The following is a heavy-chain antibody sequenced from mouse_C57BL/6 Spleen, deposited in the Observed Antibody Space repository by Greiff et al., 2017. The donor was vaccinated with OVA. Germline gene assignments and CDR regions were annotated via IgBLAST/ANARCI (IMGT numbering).Heavy chain of an antibody. V-gene: IGHV1-15*01. CDR3: TGGVNWDAMDY. CDR2: IDPETGGT. J-gene: IGHJ4*01. D-gene: IGHD4-1*01. CDR1: GYTFTDYE. Sequence: VQVVESGAELVRPGASVTLSCKASGYTFTDYEMHWVKQTPVHGLEWIGAIDPETGGTAYNQKFKGKAILTADKSSSTAYMELRSLTSEDSAVYYCTGGVNWDAMDYWGQGTSVTVSS.